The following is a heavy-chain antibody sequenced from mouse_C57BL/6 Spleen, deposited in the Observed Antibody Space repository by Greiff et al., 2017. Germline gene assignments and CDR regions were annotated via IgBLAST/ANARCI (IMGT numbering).Heavy chain of an antibody. CDR2: ISNLAYSI. CDR1: GFTFSDYG. Sequence: EVKLVESGGGLVQPGGSLKLSCAASGFTFSDYGMAWVRQAPRKGPEWVAFISNLAYSIYYADTVTGRFTISRENAKNTLYLEMSSRRSEDTAMYYCARQGDYWGQGTLVTVAA. J-gene: IGHJ3*01. V-gene: IGHV5-15*01. CDR3: ARQGDY.